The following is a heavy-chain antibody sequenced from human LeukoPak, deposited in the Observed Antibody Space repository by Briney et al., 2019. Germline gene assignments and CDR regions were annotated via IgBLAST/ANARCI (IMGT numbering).Heavy chain of an antibody. J-gene: IGHJ4*02. V-gene: IGHV4-4*07. CDR2: VSGTGTA. CDR3: ARGKELTGTSGHYSFDF. Sequence: PSETLSLTCTVSTGSLNSYFWTWVRQPAGKGLEWIGRVSGTGTAYSNPSLESRVIISLDTSRSQFSLKLMSVTAADTAVYYCARGKELTGTSGHYSFDFWGQGTLVSVSS. D-gene: IGHD1-7*01. CDR1: TGSLNSYF.